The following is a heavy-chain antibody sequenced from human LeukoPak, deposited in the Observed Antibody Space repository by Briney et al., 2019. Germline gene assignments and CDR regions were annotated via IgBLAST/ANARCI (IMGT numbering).Heavy chain of an antibody. V-gene: IGHV3-7*01. CDR2: MKYDGSER. CDR3: ARDIEAAGLFLDY. CDR1: GFTFSSYW. J-gene: IGHJ4*02. Sequence: GGSLRLSCAASGFTFSSYWMSWVRQAPGKGLEWVANMKYDGSERYYVDSVKGRFTISRDNAKNSLYLQMNSLRAEDTAVYYCARDIEAAGLFLDYWGQGTLVTVSS. D-gene: IGHD6-13*01.